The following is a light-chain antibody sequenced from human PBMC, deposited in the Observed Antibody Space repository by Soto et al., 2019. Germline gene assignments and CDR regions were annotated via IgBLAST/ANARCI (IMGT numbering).Light chain of an antibody. CDR1: SSDVGGYEY. Sequence: QSALTQPASVSGSPGQSITISCTGTSSDVGGYEYVSWYQHHPGKAPKLMIYEVNNRPSGVSDRFSGSKSGNTASLTISGLQTEDEADYYCSSYTSSSTVEFGGGTKLTVL. CDR2: EVN. J-gene: IGLJ2*01. V-gene: IGLV2-14*01. CDR3: SSYTSSSTVE.